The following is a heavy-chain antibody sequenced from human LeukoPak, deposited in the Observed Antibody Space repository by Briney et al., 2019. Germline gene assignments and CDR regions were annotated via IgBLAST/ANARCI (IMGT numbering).Heavy chain of an antibody. V-gene: IGHV3-33*01. Sequence: GGSLRLSCAASGFTFSSYGMHWVRQAPGKGLEWVAVIWYGGSNKYYADSVKGRFTISRDNAKNTLYLQMSSLRAEDTAVYYCARDLAASGSLSDYWGQGTPVTVSS. CDR3: ARDLAASGSLSDY. CDR2: IWYGGSNK. J-gene: IGHJ4*02. CDR1: GFTFSSYG. D-gene: IGHD3-10*01.